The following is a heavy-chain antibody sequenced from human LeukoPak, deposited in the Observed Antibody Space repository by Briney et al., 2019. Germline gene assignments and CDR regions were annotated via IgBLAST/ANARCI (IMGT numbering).Heavy chain of an antibody. V-gene: IGHV1-2*02. D-gene: IGHD1-26*01. Sequence: ASVKVSCKASGYTFTAYRLYWVRQAPGQGLEWMGWINPNSGGTNFAQKFQGRVTITRDTSITTAYIELSSLRSDDTAVYYCARDRGRPDAFDIWGQGTMVTVSS. J-gene: IGHJ3*02. CDR3: ARDRGRPDAFDI. CDR1: GYTFTAYR. CDR2: INPNSGGT.